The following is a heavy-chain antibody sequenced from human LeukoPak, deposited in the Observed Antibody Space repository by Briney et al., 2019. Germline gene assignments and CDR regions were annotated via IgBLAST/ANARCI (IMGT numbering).Heavy chain of an antibody. V-gene: IGHV3-30*18. Sequence: SGGSLRLSCSASGFTFSTYAMHWVRQAPGKGLEWVAVISYDGSNKYYAESVKGRFTTSRDNSKDTLYLQMNSLRAEDTAVYYCAKTPYSSYGGCCDYWGQGTLVTVSS. CDR1: GFTFSTYA. CDR3: AKTPYSSYGGCCDY. D-gene: IGHD4-11*01. J-gene: IGHJ4*02. CDR2: ISYDGSNK.